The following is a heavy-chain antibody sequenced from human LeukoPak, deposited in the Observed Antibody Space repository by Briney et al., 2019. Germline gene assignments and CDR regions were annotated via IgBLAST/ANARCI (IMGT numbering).Heavy chain of an antibody. Sequence: GGSLRLSCAASGNYWMHWVRQAPGKGLVWVSHINSDGSWTSYADSVKGRFTISRDNSKNTLYLQMNSLRAEDTAVYYCAKDSIGYYSDYWGQGTLVTVSS. D-gene: IGHD3-22*01. CDR2: INSDGSWT. J-gene: IGHJ4*02. CDR1: GNYW. V-gene: IGHV3-74*01. CDR3: AKDSIGYYSDY.